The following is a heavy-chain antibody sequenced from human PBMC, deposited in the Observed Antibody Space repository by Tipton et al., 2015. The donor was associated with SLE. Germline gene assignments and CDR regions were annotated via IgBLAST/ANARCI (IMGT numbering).Heavy chain of an antibody. J-gene: IGHJ4*02. CDR2: ISSSSRYI. V-gene: IGHV3-21*01. D-gene: IGHD3-16*01. Sequence: GSLRLSCAASGFIFSDYSMNWVRQAPGKGLEWVSSISSSSRYIYHAESLKGRFTISRDNAKNSLYLQINSLGDDDAAVYYCANEGGTSSRAGYFDHWGQGSLVTVSS. CDR1: GFIFSDYS. CDR3: ANEGGTSSRAGYFDH.